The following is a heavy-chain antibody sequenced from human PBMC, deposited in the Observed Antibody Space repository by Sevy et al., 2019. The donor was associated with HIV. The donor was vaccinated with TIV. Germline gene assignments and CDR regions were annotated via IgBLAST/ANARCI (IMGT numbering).Heavy chain of an antibody. J-gene: IGHJ6*02. D-gene: IGHD5-12*01. CDR1: GFTFSSYW. V-gene: IGHV3-74*01. CDR2: INRDGSST. CDR3: AIDGYNFYGMDV. Sequence: GGSLRLSCAASGFTFSSYWMHWVRQAPGKGLVWVSRINRDGSSTSYADSVKGRFTISRDNAKNTLYLQMNSLRAEDTAVYYCAIDGYNFYGMDVWGQGTTVTVSS.